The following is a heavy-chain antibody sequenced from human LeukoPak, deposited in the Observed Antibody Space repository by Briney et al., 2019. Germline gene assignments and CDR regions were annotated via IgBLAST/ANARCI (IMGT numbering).Heavy chain of an antibody. CDR2: INSDGSST. CDR3: ARGPLTHYYDSSGYYYSAFFDY. CDR1: GFTFSSYW. Sequence: GGSLRLSCAASGFTFSSYWMHWVRQAPGKGLVGVSRINSDGSSTSYADSVKGRFTISRDNAKNTLYLQMNSLRAEDTAVYYCARGPLTHYYDSSGYYYSAFFDYWGQGTLVTVSS. V-gene: IGHV3-74*01. J-gene: IGHJ4*02. D-gene: IGHD3-22*01.